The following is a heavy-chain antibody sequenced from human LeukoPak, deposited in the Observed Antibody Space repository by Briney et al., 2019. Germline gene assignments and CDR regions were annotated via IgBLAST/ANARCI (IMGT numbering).Heavy chain of an antibody. V-gene: IGHV4-4*07. CDR3: ARERGLWPAYDYCMDV. CDR1: GGSINTYY. D-gene: IGHD3-16*01. CDR2: IYTSGST. J-gene: IGHJ6*03. Sequence: SETLSLTCTVSGGSINTYYWSWIRQPAGKGLEWIGRIYTSGSTDYNPSLKSRVTMSVDTSKNQFSLKLNSVTAADTAVCYCARERGLWPAYDYCMDVWGKGTMVTVSS.